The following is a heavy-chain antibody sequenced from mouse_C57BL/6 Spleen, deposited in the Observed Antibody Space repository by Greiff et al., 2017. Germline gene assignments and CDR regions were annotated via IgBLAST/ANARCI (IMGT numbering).Heavy chain of an antibody. CDR2: IYPGSGST. CDR3: ARNGIPLDY. D-gene: IGHD1-1*01. CDR1: GYTFTSYW. J-gene: IGHJ2*01. V-gene: IGHV1-55*01. Sequence: QVQLQQSGAELVKPGASVKMSCKASGYTFTSYWITWVKQRPGQGLEWIGDIYPGSGSTNYNEKFKSKATLSVDTSSSTAYMQLSSLTSEDSAVYYCARNGIPLDYWGQGTTLTVSS.